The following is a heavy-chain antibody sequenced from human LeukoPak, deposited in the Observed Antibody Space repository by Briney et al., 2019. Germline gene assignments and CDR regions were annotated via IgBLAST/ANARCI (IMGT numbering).Heavy chain of an antibody. J-gene: IGHJ4*02. V-gene: IGHV3-53*01. CDR3: ARDAPQVPAAGVLSF. Sequence: GGSLRLSCAASGFTVSSNYMSWVRQAPGKGLEWVSVMYSRGDTYYANSVKGRFNFSRDISKNTLYLQMNGLRTEDTAMYYCARDAPQVPAAGVLSFWGQGTLVIVSS. D-gene: IGHD6-13*01. CDR2: MYSRGDT. CDR1: GFTVSSNY.